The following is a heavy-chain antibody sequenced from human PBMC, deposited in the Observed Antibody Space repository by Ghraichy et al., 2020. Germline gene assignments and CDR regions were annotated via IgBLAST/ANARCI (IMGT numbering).Heavy chain of an antibody. CDR2: ITSSSRRI. J-gene: IGHJ6*02. Sequence: GESLNISCVGSGFSFSSYGMNWVRQSPGTGLEWVSYITSSSRRIFYADSVKGRFTISRDNAQNSLSLQMNSLRDEDTAVYYCARASMVVRFFYYDGMDVWGQGTTVTVSS. D-gene: IGHD4-23*01. CDR1: GFSFSSYG. V-gene: IGHV3-48*02. CDR3: ARASMVVRFFYYDGMDV.